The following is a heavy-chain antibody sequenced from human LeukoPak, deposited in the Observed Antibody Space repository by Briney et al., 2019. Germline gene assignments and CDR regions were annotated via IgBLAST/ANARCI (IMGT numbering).Heavy chain of an antibody. V-gene: IGHV1-69*05. CDR1: GGTSSTYA. J-gene: IGHJ6*03. CDR3: ARGAVVDYMDV. Sequence: SVKVSCKASGGTSSTYAISWVRQAPGQGLEWMGRIIPIFGTANYAQKFQGRVTITTDESTSTAYMELSSLRSEDTAVYYCARGAVVDYMDVWGKGATVTVSS. D-gene: IGHD2-21*01. CDR2: IIPIFGTA.